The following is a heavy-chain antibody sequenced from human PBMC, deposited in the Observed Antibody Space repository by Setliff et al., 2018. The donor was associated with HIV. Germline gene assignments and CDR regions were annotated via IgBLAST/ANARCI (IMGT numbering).Heavy chain of an antibody. V-gene: IGHV4-39*01. Sequence: SETLSLTCTVSGGSISSTSYHWGWIRQPPGTGLEWIGTISYTGSTYYDPPLKSRVTISLDTSKNQFSLKLTSVTAADTAVYYCARLSGDYYYFDYWGQGTLVTVSS. CDR1: GGSISSTSYH. CDR2: ISYTGST. CDR3: ARLSGDYYYFDY. J-gene: IGHJ4*02. D-gene: IGHD2-21*02.